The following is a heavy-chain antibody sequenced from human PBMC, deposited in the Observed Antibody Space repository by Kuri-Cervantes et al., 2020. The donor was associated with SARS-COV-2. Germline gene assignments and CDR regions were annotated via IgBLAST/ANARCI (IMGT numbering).Heavy chain of an antibody. J-gene: IGHJ4*02. V-gene: IGHV1-69*13. Sequence: SVKVSCKASGGTFNNYAISWVRQAPGQGLEWMGGIIPVPTTPTYAQKFHGRVTLSADESTSTVYLELSSLTSEDTAMYYCACPHGYFDFWSGKTPFDNWGQGTLVTVSS. CDR3: ACPHGYFDFWSGKTPFDN. D-gene: IGHD3-3*01. CDR2: IIPVPTTP. CDR1: GGTFNNYA.